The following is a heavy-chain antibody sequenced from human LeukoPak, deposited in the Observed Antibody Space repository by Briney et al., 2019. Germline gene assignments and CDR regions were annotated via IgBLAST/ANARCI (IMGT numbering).Heavy chain of an antibody. CDR3: AGDAYHKYYYYMDV. D-gene: IGHD2-2*01. J-gene: IGHJ6*03. CDR1: GFPISSCY. V-gene: IGHV4-4*07. CDR2: IYTSGST. Sequence: SETLPLSCTVSGFPISSCYWRWIRQTAGKGLEFIRRIYTSGSTNYNPVLKSRITMSVATCNIQCFLMLRSVTAADSAVYYCAGDAYHKYYYYMDVWGKGTTVTVSS.